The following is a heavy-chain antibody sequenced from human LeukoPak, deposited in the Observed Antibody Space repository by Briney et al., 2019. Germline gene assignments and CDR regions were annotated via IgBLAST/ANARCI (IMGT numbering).Heavy chain of an antibody. CDR3: ARGSSGWYLGYFDY. V-gene: IGHV3-30-3*01. J-gene: IGHJ4*02. CDR1: GFTFSVYA. CDR2: ISYDGSNK. D-gene: IGHD6-19*01. Sequence: GGSLRLSCAASGFTFSVYALHWVRQAPGKGLEWVAVISYDGSNKYYADSVKGRFTISRDNSKNTLYLQMNSLRAEDTAVYYCARGSSGWYLGYFDYWGQGTLVTVSS.